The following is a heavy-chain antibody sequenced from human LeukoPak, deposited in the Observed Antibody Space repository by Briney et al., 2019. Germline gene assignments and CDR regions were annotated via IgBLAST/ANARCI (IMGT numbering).Heavy chain of an antibody. Sequence: PSETLSLTCTVSGGSISSYYRSWIRQPPGKGLEWIGYIYYSGSTNYNPSLKSRVTISVDTSKNQFSLKLSSVTVADTAVYYCARRKARYCTNGVCYGNYFDYWGQGTLVTVSS. D-gene: IGHD2-8*01. J-gene: IGHJ4*02. CDR2: IYYSGST. CDR3: ARRKARYCTNGVCYGNYFDY. CDR1: GGSISSYY. V-gene: IGHV4-59*08.